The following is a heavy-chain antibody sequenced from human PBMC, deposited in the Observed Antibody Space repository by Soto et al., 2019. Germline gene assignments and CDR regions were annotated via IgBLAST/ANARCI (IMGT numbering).Heavy chain of an antibody. CDR1: GFTFSTYT. V-gene: IGHV3-23*01. J-gene: IGHJ4*02. CDR2: ISGSAGSSGP. CDR3: AKARCSTANCYVPEY. D-gene: IGHD2-2*01. Sequence: GGSLRLSCVASGFTFSTYTMSWVRQAPGKGLEWVSVISGSAGSSGPSYADSVQGRFSISRDNARNTLYLQMNSMRGEDTAMYYCAKARCSTANCYVPEYWGQGTRVTVSS.